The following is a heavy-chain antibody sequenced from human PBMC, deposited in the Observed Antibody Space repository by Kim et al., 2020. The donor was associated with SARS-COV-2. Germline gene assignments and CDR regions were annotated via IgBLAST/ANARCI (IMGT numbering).Heavy chain of an antibody. CDR2: INHSGST. Sequence: SETLSLTCAVYGGSFSGYYWSWIRQPPGKGLEWIGEINHSGSTNYNPSLKSRVTISVDTSKNQFSLKLSSVTAADTAVYYCARGLYSSSGYSRSKGFDPWGQGTLVTVSS. V-gene: IGHV4-34*01. CDR3: ARGLYSSSGYSRSKGFDP. D-gene: IGHD6-13*01. CDR1: GGSFSGYY. J-gene: IGHJ5*02.